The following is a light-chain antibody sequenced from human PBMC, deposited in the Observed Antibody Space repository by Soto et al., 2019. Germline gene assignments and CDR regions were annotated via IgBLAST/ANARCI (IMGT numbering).Light chain of an antibody. V-gene: IGLV2-14*03. CDR3: SSYTDTSTPMV. CDR2: DVT. CDR1: SSDVGGYNY. J-gene: IGLJ2*01. Sequence: QSALTQPASVSGSPGQSITISCTGTSSDVGGYNYVSWYQHHPGKAPKLIIYDVTNRPSGVSDRFSGSKSGNTASLTISGLQAEDEADYYCSSYTDTSTPMVFGGGTKLTVL.